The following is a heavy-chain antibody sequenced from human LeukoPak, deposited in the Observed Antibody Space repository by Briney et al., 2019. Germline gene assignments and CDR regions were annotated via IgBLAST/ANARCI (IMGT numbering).Heavy chain of an antibody. D-gene: IGHD4-11*01. CDR1: GGSVSSGSYY. CDR3: AKGGRGPTTATKLDY. CDR2: IYYSGST. J-gene: IGHJ4*02. Sequence: SETLSLTCTVSGGSVSSGSYYWSWIRQPPGKGLEWIGYIYYSGSTNYNPSLKSRVTISVDTSKNQFSLKLSSVTAADTAVYYCAKGGRGPTTATKLDYWGQGTLVTVSS. V-gene: IGHV4-61*01.